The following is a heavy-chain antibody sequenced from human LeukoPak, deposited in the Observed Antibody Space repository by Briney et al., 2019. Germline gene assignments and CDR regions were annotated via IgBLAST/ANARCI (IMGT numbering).Heavy chain of an antibody. CDR3: ARGRDCSSTSCYFDY. CDR2: IYYSGST. Sequence: SETLSLTCTVSGGSISSGGYYWSWIRQHPGKGLEWIGYIYYSGSTYYNPSLKSRVTISVDTSKNQFSLKLSSVTAADTAVYYCARGRDCSSTSCYFDYWGQGTLVTVSS. D-gene: IGHD2-2*01. CDR1: GGSISSGGYY. V-gene: IGHV4-31*03. J-gene: IGHJ4*02.